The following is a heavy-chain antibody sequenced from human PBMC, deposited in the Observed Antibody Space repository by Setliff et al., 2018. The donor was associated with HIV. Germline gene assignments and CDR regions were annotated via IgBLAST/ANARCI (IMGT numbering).Heavy chain of an antibody. CDR3: AKITIFGVVIITFDY. CDR2: INTGNGNT. J-gene: IGHJ4*02. V-gene: IGHV1-3*04. CDR1: GYTFTTYA. Sequence: ASVKVSCKASGYTFTTYAMMWVRQAPVQSPEWMGWINTGNGNTKYSQKFQGRVTMTTDTSTSTAYTELRSLRSDDTAVYYCAKITIFGVVIITFDYWGQGTLVTVSS. D-gene: IGHD3-3*01.